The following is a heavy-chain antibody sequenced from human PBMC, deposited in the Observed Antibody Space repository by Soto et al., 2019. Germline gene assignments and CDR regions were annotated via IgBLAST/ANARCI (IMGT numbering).Heavy chain of an antibody. D-gene: IGHD3-10*01. CDR3: ARPGSGSSDAFDI. V-gene: IGHV4-39*01. CDR2: IYYSGST. J-gene: IGHJ3*02. CDR1: GGSISSSSYY. Sequence: PSETLSLTCTVSGGSISSSSYYWGWIRQPPGKGLEWIGSIYYSGSTYYNPSLKSRVTISVGTSKNQFSLKLSSVPAADPAVYYCARPGSGSSDAFDIWGQGTMVPVSS.